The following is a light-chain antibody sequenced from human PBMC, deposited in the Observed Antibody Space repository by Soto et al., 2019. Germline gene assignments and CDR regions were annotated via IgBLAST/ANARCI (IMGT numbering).Light chain of an antibody. CDR3: QQRSKWPPTWT. Sequence: EIVLTQSPGTLSLSPGERATLSCRASQSVSSANFAWYQQKPGQAPRLLIYDASNRATGIPARFSGSGSGTDFTLTISSLEPEDFAVYYCQQRSKWPPTWTLGQGTKVDI. CDR2: DAS. CDR1: QSVSSAN. J-gene: IGKJ1*01. V-gene: IGKV3-11*01.